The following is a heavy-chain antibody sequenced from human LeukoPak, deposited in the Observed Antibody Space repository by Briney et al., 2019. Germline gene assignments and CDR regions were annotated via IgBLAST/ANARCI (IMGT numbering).Heavy chain of an antibody. Sequence: TGGTLRLSCAASVLTVTSNYMSWVRQAPWEGLEWVSVIYSGGNTYYADSVKGRFTISRDNSKNTLYLQMNSLRAEDTAVYYCARAGRDGYNYADYWGQGTLVTVSS. V-gene: IGHV3-53*01. CDR2: IYSGGNT. CDR1: VLTVTSNY. D-gene: IGHD5-12*01. J-gene: IGHJ4*02. CDR3: ARAGRDGYNYADY.